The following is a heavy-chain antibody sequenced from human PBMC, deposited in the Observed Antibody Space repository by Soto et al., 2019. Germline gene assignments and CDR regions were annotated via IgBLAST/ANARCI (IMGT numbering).Heavy chain of an antibody. CDR1: GGTFSSYA. J-gene: IGHJ4*02. V-gene: IGHV1-69*12. D-gene: IGHD2-21*02. Sequence: QVQLVQSGAEVKKPGSSVKVSCKASGGTFSSYAISWVRQAPGQGLEWMGGIIPILGTANYAKKFQGRVTITADESTSTAYMEMSSLRSEDTAVYYCARVNSPVVTAGYFDYWGQGTLVTVSS. CDR3: ARVNSPVVTAGYFDY. CDR2: IIPILGTA.